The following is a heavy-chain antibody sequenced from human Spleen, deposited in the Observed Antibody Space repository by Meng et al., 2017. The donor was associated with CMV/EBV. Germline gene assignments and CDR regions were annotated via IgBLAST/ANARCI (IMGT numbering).Heavy chain of an antibody. Sequence: GESLKISCAASGFPVSSNYMNWVRQAPGKGLEWVSSISSSSNYIYYADSVKGRFTISRDNAKNSLFLQMNSLRAEDTAVYYCARSMTTVTTIMTWGQGTLVTVS. CDR1: GFPVSSNY. CDR2: ISSSSNYI. CDR3: ARSMTTVTTIMT. V-gene: IGHV3-21*01. D-gene: IGHD4-11*01. J-gene: IGHJ4*02.